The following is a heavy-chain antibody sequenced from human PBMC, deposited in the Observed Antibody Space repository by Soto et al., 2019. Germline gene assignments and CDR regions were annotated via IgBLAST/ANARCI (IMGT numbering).Heavy chain of an antibody. J-gene: IGHJ6*02. V-gene: IGHV4-59*01. CDR1: GGSISSYY. Sequence: SETLSLTCTVSGGSISSYYWSWIRQPPGKGLEWIGNIYYSGSTNYNPSLKSRVTISVDTSKNQFSLKLSSVTAADTAVYYCARERYYGMDAWGQGTTVTVSS. CDR2: IYYSGST. CDR3: ARERYYGMDA.